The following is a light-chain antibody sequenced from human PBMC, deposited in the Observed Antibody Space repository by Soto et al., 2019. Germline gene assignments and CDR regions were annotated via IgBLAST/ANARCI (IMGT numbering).Light chain of an antibody. J-gene: IGKJ1*01. CDR3: QRYTTNSGT. CDR2: DAS. Sequence: DIQMTQSPSTLSASVGDRVTITCRASQSINNWLAWYQQQPGKAPKLLIYDASSLESGVPSRFSGGGSGTEFTLTISSLQPDDFATYYCQRYTTNSGTFGQGTKVNIK. CDR1: QSINNW. V-gene: IGKV1-5*01.